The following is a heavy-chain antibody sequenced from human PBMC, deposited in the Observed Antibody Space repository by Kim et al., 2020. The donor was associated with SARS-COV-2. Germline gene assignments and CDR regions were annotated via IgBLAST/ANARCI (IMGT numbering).Heavy chain of an antibody. CDR1: GGSISSYY. CDR3: ARALHDFWSGDYYYYYYMDV. CDR2: IYYSGST. J-gene: IGHJ6*03. V-gene: IGHV4-59*01. D-gene: IGHD3-3*01. Sequence: SETLSLTCTVSGGSISSYYWSWIRQPPGKGLEWIGYIYYSGSTNYNPSLKSRVTISVDTSKNQFSLKLSSVTAADTAVYYCARALHDFWSGDYYYYYYMDVGGKGTTVTVSS.